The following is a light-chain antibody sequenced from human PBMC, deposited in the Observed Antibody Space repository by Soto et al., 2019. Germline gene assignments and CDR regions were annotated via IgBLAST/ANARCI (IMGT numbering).Light chain of an antibody. Sequence: QSVLTQPPSASGTPGQRVTISCSGSSSNIGSNTVNWYQQLPGTAPKLLIYSNNQRPSGVPDRFSGSKSGTSASLAISGLQSEDEADYYCAAWDHSLNGVFGTGTKVTVL. CDR1: SSNIGSNT. V-gene: IGLV1-44*01. J-gene: IGLJ1*01. CDR3: AAWDHSLNGV. CDR2: SNN.